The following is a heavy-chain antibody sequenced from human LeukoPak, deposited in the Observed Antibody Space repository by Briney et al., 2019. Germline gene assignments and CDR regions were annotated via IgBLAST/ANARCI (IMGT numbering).Heavy chain of an antibody. Sequence: PSETLSLTCAVYGGSFSGYYWSWIRQPPGKGLEWIGYIYYSGSTNYNPSLKSRVTISVDTSKNQFSLKLSSVTAADTAVYYCARGYYYDSSGSFDYWGQGTLVTVSS. CDR3: ARGYYYDSSGSFDY. D-gene: IGHD3-22*01. CDR1: GGSFSGYY. J-gene: IGHJ4*02. CDR2: IYYSGST. V-gene: IGHV4-59*01.